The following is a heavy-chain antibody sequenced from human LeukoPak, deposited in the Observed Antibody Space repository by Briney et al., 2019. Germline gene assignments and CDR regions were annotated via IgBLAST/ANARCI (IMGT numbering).Heavy chain of an antibody. CDR2: ISGSGGST. CDR3: AKPYGDLLYYYYYGMDV. Sequence: PGGSLRLSCAASGFTFSNYWMSWVRQAPGKGLEWVSAISGSGGSTYYADSVKGRFTISRDNSKNTLYLQMNSLRAEDTAVYYCAKPYGDLLYYYYYGMDVWGQGTTVTVSS. CDR1: GFTFSNYW. D-gene: IGHD4-17*01. V-gene: IGHV3-23*01. J-gene: IGHJ6*02.